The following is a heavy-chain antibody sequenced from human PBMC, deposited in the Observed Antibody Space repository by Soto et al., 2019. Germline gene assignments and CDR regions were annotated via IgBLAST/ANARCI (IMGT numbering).Heavy chain of an antibody. CDR1: GASISSRSSY. V-gene: IGHV4-39*01. CDR3: ATTRGIAVGGSFDH. CDR2: FYSGST. Sequence: SQTLSLTCIVSGASISSRSSYWGWIRQPPGKCLEWVGTFYSGSTYNNPSLKSRATISVDTSKNQFSLKLSSVAAEDTAIYYCATTRGIAVGGSFDHWGQGTLVTVSS. J-gene: IGHJ5*02. D-gene: IGHD6-13*01.